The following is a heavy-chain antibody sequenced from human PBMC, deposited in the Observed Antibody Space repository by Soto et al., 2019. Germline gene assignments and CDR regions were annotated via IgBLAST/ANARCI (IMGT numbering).Heavy chain of an antibody. V-gene: IGHV3-21*01. Sequence: GGSLRLSCAASGFSFSTYSMNWVRQAPGKGLEWVSSISVRSAYIYYADSVKGRFTISRDDAKNSLYLQMNSLTAEDTAVYYCARDWDTAMITPAFDYWGQGTLVTVSS. D-gene: IGHD5-18*01. J-gene: IGHJ4*02. CDR3: ARDWDTAMITPAFDY. CDR1: GFSFSTYS. CDR2: ISVRSAYI.